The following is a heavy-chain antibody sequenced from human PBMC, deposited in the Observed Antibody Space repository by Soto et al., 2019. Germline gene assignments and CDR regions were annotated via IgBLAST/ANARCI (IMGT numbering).Heavy chain of an antibody. D-gene: IGHD6-13*01. Sequence: SETLSLTCTVSGGSISSYYWSWIRQPPGKGLEWIGYIYYSGSTNYNPSLKSRVTISVDTSKNQFSLKLSSVTAADTAVYYCASVAAAGTVGALKYYYYYMDVWGKGTTVTVSS. CDR3: ASVAAAGTVGALKYYYYYMDV. V-gene: IGHV4-59*01. CDR1: GGSISSYY. J-gene: IGHJ6*03. CDR2: IYYSGST.